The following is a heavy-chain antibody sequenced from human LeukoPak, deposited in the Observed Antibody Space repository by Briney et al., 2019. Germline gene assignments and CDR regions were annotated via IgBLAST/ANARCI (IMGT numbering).Heavy chain of an antibody. Sequence: PSETLSLTCAVSGYSISSGYYWGWIRQPPGKGLEWIGSIYHSGSTYYNPSLKSRVTISVDTSKNQFSLKLSSVTAADTAVYYCARRVSSSSSGFDYWGQASLFTVSS. CDR2: IYHSGST. V-gene: IGHV4-38-2*01. D-gene: IGHD6-6*01. J-gene: IGHJ4*02. CDR1: GYSISSGYY. CDR3: ARRVSSSSSGFDY.